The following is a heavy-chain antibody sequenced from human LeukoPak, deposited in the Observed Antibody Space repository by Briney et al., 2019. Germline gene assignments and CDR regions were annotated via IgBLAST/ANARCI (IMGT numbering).Heavy chain of an antibody. V-gene: IGHV4-34*01. D-gene: IGHD3-16*01. Sequence: SETLSLTCAVYGGSFSGYYWSWIRQPPGKGLEWIGEINHSGSTNYNPSLKSRVTISVDTSKNQFSLKLSSVTAADTAVYYCARVLQGGLGSYYMDVWGKGTTVTVSS. CDR2: INHSGST. CDR1: GGSFSGYY. CDR3: ARVLQGGLGSYYMDV. J-gene: IGHJ6*03.